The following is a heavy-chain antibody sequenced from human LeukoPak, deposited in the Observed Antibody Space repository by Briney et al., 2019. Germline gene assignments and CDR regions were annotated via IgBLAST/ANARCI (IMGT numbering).Heavy chain of an antibody. V-gene: IGHV3-48*03. CDR3: AKDEWSIAALTFDY. CDR2: ISSSGSTI. J-gene: IGHJ4*02. D-gene: IGHD6-6*01. CDR1: GFTFSSYE. Sequence: GGSLRLSCAASGFTFSSYEMNWVRQAPGKGLEWVSYISSSGSTIYYADSVKGRFTISRDNAKNSLYLQMNSLRAEDTAVYYCAKDEWSIAALTFDYWGQGTLVTVSS.